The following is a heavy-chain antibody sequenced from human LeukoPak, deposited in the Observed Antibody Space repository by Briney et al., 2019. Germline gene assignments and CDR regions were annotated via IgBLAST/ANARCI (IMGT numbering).Heavy chain of an antibody. CDR2: INPSGGST. V-gene: IGHV1-46*01. D-gene: IGHD4-17*01. J-gene: IGHJ4*02. Sequence: ASVKVSCKASGYTFTSYYMHWVRQAPGQGLEWMGIINPSGGSTSYAQKFQGRVTITRNTSISTAYMELSSLRSEDTAVYYCARGRNGDLDYWGQGTLVTVSS. CDR1: GYTFTSYY. CDR3: ARGRNGDLDY.